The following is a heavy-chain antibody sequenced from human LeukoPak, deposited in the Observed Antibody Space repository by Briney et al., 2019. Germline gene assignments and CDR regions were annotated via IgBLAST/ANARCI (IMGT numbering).Heavy chain of an antibody. CDR2: INHSGYT. CDR3: TRITTGHDY. V-gene: IGHV4-34*01. Sequence: SETLALTCAVSGVSFNDYYWSWVRQTPGKGLEWIGEINHSGYTNDSPSLKSRVTLSIDTSRTQFSLNLRSVTGADSGIYYCTRITTGHDYWGQGTLVTVSS. CDR1: GVSFNDYY. J-gene: IGHJ4*02. D-gene: IGHD4-17*01.